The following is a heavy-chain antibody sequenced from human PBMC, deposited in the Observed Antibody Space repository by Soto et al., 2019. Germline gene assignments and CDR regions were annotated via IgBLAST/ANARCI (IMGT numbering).Heavy chain of an antibody. Sequence: LRLSCAASGFTVSSNYMSWVRQAPGKGLEWVSVIYSGGSTYYADSVKGRFTISRDNSKNTLYLQMNSLRAEDTAVYYCARGVHDYSNYDYYMDVWGKGTTVTVSS. CDR1: GFTVSSNY. CDR3: ARGVHDYSNYDYYMDV. CDR2: IYSGGST. D-gene: IGHD4-4*01. J-gene: IGHJ6*03. V-gene: IGHV3-66*01.